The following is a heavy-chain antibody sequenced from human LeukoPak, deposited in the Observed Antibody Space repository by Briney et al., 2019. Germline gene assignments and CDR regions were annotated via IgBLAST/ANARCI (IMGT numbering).Heavy chain of an antibody. CDR3: ATRMTSVTRFDY. Sequence: GGPLRLSCAASGFTFSDYYMSWMRQAPGKGLEWVSYISSSSTYTNYAGSVKGRFTITRDNTRNSLYLQMSSLLADDTAVYYCATRMTSVTRFDYWGQGTLVTVSS. V-gene: IGHV3-11*03. D-gene: IGHD4-17*01. CDR2: ISSSSTYT. CDR1: GFTFSDYY. J-gene: IGHJ4*02.